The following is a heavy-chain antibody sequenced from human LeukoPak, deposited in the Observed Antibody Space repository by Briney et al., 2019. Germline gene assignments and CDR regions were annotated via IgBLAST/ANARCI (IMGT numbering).Heavy chain of an antibody. J-gene: IGHJ4*02. CDR3: AKPGHYYGSGSYYAPLDY. CDR2: IRYDGSNK. V-gene: IGHV3-30*02. Sequence: GGSLRLSCAASGFTFSSYGMHWVRQAPGKGLEWVAFIRYDGSNKYYADSVKGRFTISRDNSKNTLYLQMNSLRAEDTAVYYCAKPGHYYGSGSYYAPLDYWGQGTLVTVSS. CDR1: GFTFSSYG. D-gene: IGHD3-10*01.